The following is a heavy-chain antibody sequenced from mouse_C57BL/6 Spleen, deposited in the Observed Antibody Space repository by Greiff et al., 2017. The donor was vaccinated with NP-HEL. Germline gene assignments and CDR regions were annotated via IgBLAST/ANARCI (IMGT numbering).Heavy chain of an antibody. J-gene: IGHJ2*01. CDR2: ISSGSSTI. D-gene: IGHD1-1*01. CDR1: GFTFSDYG. Sequence: EVKLVESGGGLVKPGGSLKLSCAASGFTFSDYGMHWVRQAPEKGLEWVAYISSGSSTIYYADTVKGRLTLSRDNAKNTLFLQMTSLRSEDTAMDYCARDYGSSYFHYWGQGTTLTVSS. CDR3: ARDYGSSYFHY. V-gene: IGHV5-17*01.